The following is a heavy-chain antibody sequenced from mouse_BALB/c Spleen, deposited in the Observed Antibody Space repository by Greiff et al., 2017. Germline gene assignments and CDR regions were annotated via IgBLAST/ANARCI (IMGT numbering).Heavy chain of an antibody. CDR1: GYTFTSYW. V-gene: IGHV1-7*01. Sequence: VKLMESGAELAKPGASVKMSCKASGYTFTSYWMHWVKQRPGQGLEWIGYINPSTGYTEYNQKFKDKATLTADKSSSTAYMQLSSLTSEDSAVYYCARRKDIYYDYDGFAYWGQGTLVTVSA. CDR2: INPSTGYT. CDR3: ARRKDIYYDYDGFAY. J-gene: IGHJ3*01. D-gene: IGHD2-4*01.